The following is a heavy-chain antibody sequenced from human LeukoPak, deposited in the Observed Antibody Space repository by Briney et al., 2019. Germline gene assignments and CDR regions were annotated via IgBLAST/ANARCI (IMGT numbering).Heavy chain of an antibody. Sequence: ASVTVSCKASGYTFTSYAMNWVRQAPGQGLEWMGWINTNTGNPTYAQGFTGRFVFSLDTSVSTAYLQISSLKAEDTAVYYCARDSSYYDSSGYYFGYWGQGTLVTVSS. CDR2: INTNTGNP. CDR1: GYTFTSYA. CDR3: ARDSSYYDSSGYYFGY. D-gene: IGHD3-22*01. J-gene: IGHJ4*02. V-gene: IGHV7-4-1*02.